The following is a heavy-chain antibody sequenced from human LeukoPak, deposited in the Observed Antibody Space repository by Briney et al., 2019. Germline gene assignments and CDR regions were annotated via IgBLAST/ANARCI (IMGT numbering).Heavy chain of an antibody. CDR3: ASLKRPFTILVHDY. D-gene: IGHD3-3*01. V-gene: IGHV3-48*03. CDR2: ISSSGSTI. Sequence: GGSLRLSCAASGFTFSSYSTTWVRQAPGKRREWGSYISSSGSTISYADSVKGRFTISRDNAKIALYLQMNSLRAENTSVYYCASLKRPFTILVHDYWGQGTLVTVSS. J-gene: IGHJ4*02. CDR1: GFTFSSYS.